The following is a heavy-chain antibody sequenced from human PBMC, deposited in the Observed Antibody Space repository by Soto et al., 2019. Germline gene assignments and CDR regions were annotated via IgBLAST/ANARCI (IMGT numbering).Heavy chain of an antibody. D-gene: IGHD5-12*01. J-gene: IGHJ4*02. CDR1: GFIFRTFA. V-gene: IGHV3-23*01. Sequence: EVQLLDSGGGLVQPGGSLRLSCAASGFIFRTFAMSWVPQALGQGLEWFPGLSGSGGATFYGASVKGGFTIPRDNSTNTLSLHMNRLRAEETATYYFAKDAGRGGGSAFDCWGQGTLVPVSS. CDR2: LSGSGGAT. CDR3: AKDAGRGGGSAFDC.